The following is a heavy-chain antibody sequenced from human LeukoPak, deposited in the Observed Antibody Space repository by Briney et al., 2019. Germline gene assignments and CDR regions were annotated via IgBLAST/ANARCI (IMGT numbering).Heavy chain of an antibody. CDR3: ARGPHYYDSSGYPDY. CDR2: ISAYNGNT. V-gene: IGHV1-18*01. J-gene: IGHJ4*02. Sequence: GASVKVSCKASGYTFTSYGISWVRQAPGQGLEWMGWISAYNGNTNYAQKLQGRVTMTTDTSTSTAYMELRSLRSDDTAVYYCARGPHYYDSSGYPDYWGQGTLVTVSS. CDR1: GYTFTSYG. D-gene: IGHD3-22*01.